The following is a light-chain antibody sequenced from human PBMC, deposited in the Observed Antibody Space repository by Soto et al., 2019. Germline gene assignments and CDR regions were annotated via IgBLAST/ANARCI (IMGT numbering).Light chain of an antibody. J-gene: IGKJ1*01. CDR2: GAS. CDR1: QSVSSSY. V-gene: IGKV3-20*01. CDR3: QQYGSSQWT. Sequence: EIVLTQSPGTLSLSPGERATLSCRASQSVSSSYLAWYQQKPGQAPRLLIYGASSRATGIPDRFSGSGSGKDFTLTISRQEPEDFAVYYCQQYGSSQWTFGQGTKVEIK.